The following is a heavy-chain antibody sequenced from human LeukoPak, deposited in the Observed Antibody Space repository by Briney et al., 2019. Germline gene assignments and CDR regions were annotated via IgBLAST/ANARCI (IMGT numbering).Heavy chain of an antibody. Sequence: GRSLRLSCAASGFTFSSYAMHWVRQAPGKGQEWVAVISYDGSNKYYADSVKGRFTIARDNSKNTLYLQMNSLRAEDTAVYYCARGERRPCSSWQGGHYWGQGTLVTVSS. J-gene: IGHJ4*02. V-gene: IGHV3-30*01. CDR1: GFTFSSYA. CDR2: ISYDGSNK. D-gene: IGHD6-13*01. CDR3: ARGERRPCSSWQGGHY.